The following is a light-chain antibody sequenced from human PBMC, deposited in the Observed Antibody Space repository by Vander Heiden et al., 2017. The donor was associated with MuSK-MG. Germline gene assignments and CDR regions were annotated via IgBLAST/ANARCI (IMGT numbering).Light chain of an antibody. Sequence: DIHLTQSPPSLSASVRYRVTITCRASQNINTFLHWYQQKPGKAPKLLIYIASNWQRAVTSRFSGSGCGTDFTLTISGRQPEDFATYYCQQSDSDPPLIFGGGTKVEIQ. CDR1: QNINTF. V-gene: IGKV1-39*01. J-gene: IGKJ4*01. CDR2: IAS. CDR3: QQSDSDPPLI.